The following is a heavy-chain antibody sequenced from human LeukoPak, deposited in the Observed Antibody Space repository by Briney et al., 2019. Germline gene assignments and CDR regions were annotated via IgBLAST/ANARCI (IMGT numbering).Heavy chain of an antibody. V-gene: IGHV4-4*02. J-gene: IGHJ4*02. CDR2: IYHTGST. Sequence: PSGTLSLTCAVSGGSISSSNWWIWVRQPPGKGLGWIGEIYHTGSTNYNPSLKSRVTISVDKSKNQFSLKLSSVTAADTAIYYCARGYLGGWSSDYWGQGTLVTVSS. D-gene: IGHD6-19*01. CDR3: ARGYLGGWSSDY. CDR1: GGSISSSNW.